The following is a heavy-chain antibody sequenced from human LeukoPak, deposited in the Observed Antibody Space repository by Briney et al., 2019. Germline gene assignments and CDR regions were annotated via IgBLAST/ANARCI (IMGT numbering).Heavy chain of an antibody. CDR3: ARGNNYDSSGYYDY. CDR2: IIPIFGTA. V-gene: IGHV1-69*06. Sequence: SVKVSCKASGGTFSSYAISWVRQAPGQGLEWMGGIIPIFGTANYAQKFQGRVTITADKSTSTAYMELSSLRSDDTAVYYCARGNNYDSSGYYDYWGQGTLVTVSS. D-gene: IGHD3-22*01. CDR1: GGTFSSYA. J-gene: IGHJ4*02.